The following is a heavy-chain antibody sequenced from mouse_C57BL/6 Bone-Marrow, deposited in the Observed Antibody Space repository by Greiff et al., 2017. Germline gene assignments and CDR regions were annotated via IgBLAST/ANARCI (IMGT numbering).Heavy chain of an antibody. V-gene: IGHV1-52*01. CDR1: GYTFTSYW. J-gene: IGHJ3*01. Sequence: QVQLKQPGAELVRPGSSVKLSCKASGYTFTSYWMHWVKQRPIQGLEWIGNIDPSDSETHYNQKFKDKDTLTVDKSSSTAYMQLSSLTSEDSAVYYCARRGYYGSSYGWFAYWGQGTLGTVSA. CDR3: ARRGYYGSSYGWFAY. CDR2: IDPSDSET. D-gene: IGHD1-1*01.